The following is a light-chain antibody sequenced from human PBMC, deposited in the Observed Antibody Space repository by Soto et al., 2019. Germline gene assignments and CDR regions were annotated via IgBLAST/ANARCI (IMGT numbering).Light chain of an antibody. CDR3: QQRSNWPIT. CDR1: QSVGRN. J-gene: IGKJ5*01. CDR2: DAS. V-gene: IGKV3-11*01. Sequence: IVMTQSPASLSVSPGERAALSCRASQSVGRNFAWYQQKPGQAPRLLIYDASTRATGIPARFSGGGSGTDFTLNISSLEPEDFAVYYCQQRSNWPITFGQGTRLEIK.